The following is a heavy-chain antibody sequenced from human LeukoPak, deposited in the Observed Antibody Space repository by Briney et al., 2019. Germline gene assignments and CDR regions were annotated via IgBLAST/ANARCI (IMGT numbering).Heavy chain of an antibody. J-gene: IGHJ3*02. D-gene: IGHD3-22*01. CDR2: IYTSGST. V-gene: IGHV4-4*07. Sequence: PSETLSLTCTVSGGSISSYYWSWIRQPAGKGLEWIGRIYTSGSTNYNPSLKSRVTMSVDTSKNQFSLKLSSVTAADTAVYYCARDTYYYDSSGYGAFDIWGQGTMVTVSS. CDR1: GGSISSYY. CDR3: ARDTYYYDSSGYGAFDI.